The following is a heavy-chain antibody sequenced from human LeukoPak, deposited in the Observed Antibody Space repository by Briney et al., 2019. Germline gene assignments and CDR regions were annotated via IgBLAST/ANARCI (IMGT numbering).Heavy chain of an antibody. J-gene: IGHJ6*02. CDR1: GFTFSSYS. CDR2: ISSSSTI. D-gene: IGHD3-16*01. Sequence: GGSLRLSCAASGFTFSSYSMNWVRQAPGKGLEWVSYISSSSTIYYADSVKGRFTISRDNAKNSLYLQMNSLRAEDTAVYYCARDSLISMDVWGQGTTVTVSS. CDR3: ARDSLISMDV. V-gene: IGHV3-48*04.